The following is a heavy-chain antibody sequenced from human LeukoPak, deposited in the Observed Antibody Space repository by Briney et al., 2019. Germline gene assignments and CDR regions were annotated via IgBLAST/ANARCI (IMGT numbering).Heavy chain of an antibody. CDR2: INHSGST. V-gene: IGHV4-34*01. CDR1: GGSFSGYY. D-gene: IGHD3-3*01. CDR3: ASSQAYDFWSGYPLDAFDI. J-gene: IGHJ3*02. Sequence: SETLSLTCAVYGGSFSGYYWSWIRQPPGKGLEWIGEINHSGSTNYNPSLKSRVTISVDTSKNQFSLKLSSVTAADTAVYYCASSQAYDFWSGYPLDAFDIWGQGTMVTVSS.